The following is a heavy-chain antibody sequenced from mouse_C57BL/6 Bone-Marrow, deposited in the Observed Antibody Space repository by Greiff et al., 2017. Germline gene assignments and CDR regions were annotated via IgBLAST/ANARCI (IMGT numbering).Heavy chain of an antibody. Sequence: VQLQQPGAELVMPGASVKLSCKASGYTFTSYWMHWVKQRPGQGLEWIGEIDPSDSYTNYTQKFKGKSTLTVDKSSSTAYMQLSSLTSEDSAFYYCARNWDCWYFDVWGTGTTVTVSS. CDR3: ARNWDCWYFDV. CDR1: GYTFTSYW. D-gene: IGHD4-1*01. J-gene: IGHJ1*03. CDR2: IDPSDSYT. V-gene: IGHV1-69*01.